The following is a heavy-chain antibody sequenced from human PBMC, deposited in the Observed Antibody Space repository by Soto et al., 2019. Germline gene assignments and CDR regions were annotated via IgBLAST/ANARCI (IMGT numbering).Heavy chain of an antibody. J-gene: IGHJ6*02. V-gene: IGHV4-59*01. Sequence: SETLSLTCTVSGGSISSYYWSWIRQPPGKGLEWIGYIYYSGSTNYNPSLKSRVTISVDTSKNQFSLKLSSVTAADTAVYYCAREGVSSSWYNYYGMGVWGQGTTVTVSS. D-gene: IGHD6-13*01. CDR2: IYYSGST. CDR3: AREGVSSSWYNYYGMGV. CDR1: GGSISSYY.